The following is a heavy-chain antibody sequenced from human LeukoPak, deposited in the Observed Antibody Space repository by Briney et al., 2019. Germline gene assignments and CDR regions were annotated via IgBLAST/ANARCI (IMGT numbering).Heavy chain of an antibody. D-gene: IGHD5-24*01. CDR3: ARVDRGDASGAFDI. J-gene: IGHJ3*02. V-gene: IGHV1-46*01. Sequence: ASVKVSCKASGYTFTNHHMHWVRQAPGQGFEWMGIINLSGGATTYAQSFQGRATMTWDTSTSTVYMELNSLRSEDTAVYYCARVDRGDASGAFDIWGQGTMVTVSS. CDR1: GYTFTNHH. CDR2: INLSGGAT.